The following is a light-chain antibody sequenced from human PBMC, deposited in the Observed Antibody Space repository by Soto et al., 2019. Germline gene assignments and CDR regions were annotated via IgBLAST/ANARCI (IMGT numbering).Light chain of an antibody. CDR3: MQGSQWPPT. CDR2: KVS. V-gene: IGKV2-30*01. Sequence: DVVMTQSPLSLSVTLGQPASISCRSSQSLVYKDGNTYLNWFQQRPGQSPRRLIYKVSNRDSGVPDRFSGSVSGTDFTLKISRVEAEDVGIYYCMQGSQWPPTFGQGTRLEIK. CDR1: QSLVYKDGNTY. J-gene: IGKJ5*01.